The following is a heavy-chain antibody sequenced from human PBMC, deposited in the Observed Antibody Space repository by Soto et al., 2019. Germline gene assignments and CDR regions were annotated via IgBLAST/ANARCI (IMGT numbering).Heavy chain of an antibody. CDR3: TRTMTTAAFDI. J-gene: IGHJ3*02. D-gene: IGHD4-17*01. CDR2: IRSKANSYAT. Sequence: EVQLVESGGGLVQPGGSLKLSCAASGFTFSGSAMHWVRQASGKGLEWVGRIRSKANSYATAYAASVKGRFTISRDDSKTTAYLQMNSRKTEDTAFYYCTRTMTTAAFDIWGQGTMVTVSS. V-gene: IGHV3-73*02. CDR1: GFTFSGSA.